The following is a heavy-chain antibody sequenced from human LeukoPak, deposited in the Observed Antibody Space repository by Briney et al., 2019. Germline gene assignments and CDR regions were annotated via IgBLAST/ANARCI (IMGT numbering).Heavy chain of an antibody. CDR2: IYYSGST. D-gene: IGHD2-21*02. CDR3: ARNLVTRDAFDI. CDR1: GYSISSGYY. V-gene: IGHV4-38-2*02. J-gene: IGHJ3*02. Sequence: SETLSLTCTVSGYSISSGYYWGWIRQPPGKGLEWIGNIYYSGSTYYNPSLKSRVTISVDTSKNQFSLKLSSVTAADTAVYYCARNLVTRDAFDIWGQGTMVTVSS.